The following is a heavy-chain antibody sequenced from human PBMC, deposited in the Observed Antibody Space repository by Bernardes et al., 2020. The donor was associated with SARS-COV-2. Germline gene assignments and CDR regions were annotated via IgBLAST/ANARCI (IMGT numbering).Heavy chain of an antibody. CDR2: INPTGGST. J-gene: IGHJ6*02. D-gene: IGHD1-26*01. CDR3: ARDIVGATHYGMDV. CDR1: GSSFTNFY. Sequence: ASVKVSCKASGSSFTNFYIHWVRQAPGQGLEWMGIINPTGGSTSYAQKFQGRVTMTSDTSTNTVYMELSSLRSEDTAVYYCARDIVGATHYGMDVWGQGTTVTVSS. V-gene: IGHV1-46*01.